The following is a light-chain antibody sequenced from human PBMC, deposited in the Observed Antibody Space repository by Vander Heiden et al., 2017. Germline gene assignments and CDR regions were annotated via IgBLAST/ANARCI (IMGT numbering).Light chain of an antibody. Sequence: DIQMTQSPSSLSASVGDRVTITCRASQSISSYVNWYQQKPGKAPKLLIYAASRLQSGVPSRFSGSGSGTDFTLTISSLQPEDFATYYCQQSYSTPPWTFGQGTKVEIK. CDR2: AAS. CDR1: QSISSY. CDR3: QQSYSTPPWT. J-gene: IGKJ1*01. V-gene: IGKV1-39*01.